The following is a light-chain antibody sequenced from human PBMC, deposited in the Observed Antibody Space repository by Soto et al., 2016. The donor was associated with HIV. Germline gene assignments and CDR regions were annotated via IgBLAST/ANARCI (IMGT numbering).Light chain of an antibody. Sequence: DIQLTQSPSFLSASIGDRVTITCRASQGVGTYLAWYQQKPGKPPNLLIYEASTLLSGVPSRFSGSGSGTEFTLTISSLQPEDFATYYCQQLDDNLVTFGQGTKLEIK. V-gene: IGKV1-9*01. CDR1: QGVGTY. J-gene: IGKJ2*01. CDR3: QQLDDNLVT. CDR2: EAS.